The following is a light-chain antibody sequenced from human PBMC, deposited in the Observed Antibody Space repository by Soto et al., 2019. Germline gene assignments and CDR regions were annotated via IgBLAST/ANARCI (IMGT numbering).Light chain of an antibody. CDR2: DAS. V-gene: IGKV1-5*01. CDR1: QSISSR. Sequence: DIQMTQSPSTLSASVGDRVTIACRASQSISSRLAWYQQKPGKAPKVLMYDASDLESWVPSRFRGSGSETECNLTITSLQPDDFATYYCQQYDDYSWTFGQGTKVEIK. J-gene: IGKJ1*01. CDR3: QQYDDYSWT.